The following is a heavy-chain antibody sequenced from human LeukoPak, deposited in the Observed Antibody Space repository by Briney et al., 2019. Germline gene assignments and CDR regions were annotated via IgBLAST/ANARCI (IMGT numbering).Heavy chain of an antibody. J-gene: IGHJ4*02. Sequence: SETLSLTCTVSGGSISSYYWSWIRLPPGKGLEWIGYIYYSGSTNYNPSLKSRVTISVDTSKNQFSLKLSSVTAADTAVYYCARLSVPGDYDFWSGYLGGYYFDYWGQGTLVTVSS. V-gene: IGHV4-59*01. CDR3: ARLSVPGDYDFWSGYLGGYYFDY. CDR1: GGSISSYY. CDR2: IYYSGST. D-gene: IGHD3-3*01.